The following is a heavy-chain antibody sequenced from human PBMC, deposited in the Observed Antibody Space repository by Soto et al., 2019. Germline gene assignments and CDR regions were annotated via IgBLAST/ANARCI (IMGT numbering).Heavy chain of an antibody. CDR1: GFTVSSNY. J-gene: IGHJ4*02. Sequence: EVQLVESGGGLIQPGGSLRLSCAASGFTVSSNYMSWVRQAPGKGLEWVSVIYSGGSTYYAQKFQGRVTMTRDTSTSTVYMELSSLRSEDTAVYYCARVLIPYYYDSSGYYLDYWGQGTLVTVSS. D-gene: IGHD3-22*01. CDR2: IYSGGST. CDR3: ARVLIPYYYDSSGYYLDY. V-gene: IGHV3-53*01.